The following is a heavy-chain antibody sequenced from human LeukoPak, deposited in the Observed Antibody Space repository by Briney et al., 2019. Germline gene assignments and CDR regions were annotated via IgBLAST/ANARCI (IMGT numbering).Heavy chain of an antibody. Sequence: PGRSLRLSCAASGFTFSTYGMHWVRQAPGKGLEWVAVISDDGSNKYYADSMKGRFTISRDNSKNTLYLQMNSLRAEDTAVYYCAREGGNWGEGYFDYWGQGTLVTVSS. V-gene: IGHV3-30*03. CDR3: AREGGNWGEGYFDY. D-gene: IGHD7-27*01. CDR2: ISDDGSNK. CDR1: GFTFSTYG. J-gene: IGHJ4*02.